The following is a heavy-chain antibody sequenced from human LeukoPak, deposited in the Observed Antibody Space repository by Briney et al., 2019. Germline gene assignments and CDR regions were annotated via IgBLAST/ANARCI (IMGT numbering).Heavy chain of an antibody. CDR3: ARGHDYGGAWYYFDY. CDR2: IYSGGST. J-gene: IGHJ4*02. Sequence: PGGSLRLSCAASGFTVSSNYMNWVRQAPGKGLEWVSVIYSGGSTYYADSVKGRFTISRDNSKNTLFLQMNSLRAEDTAEYYCARGHDYGGAWYYFDYWGQGTLVTVSS. CDR1: GFTVSSNY. D-gene: IGHD4-23*01. V-gene: IGHV3-53*01.